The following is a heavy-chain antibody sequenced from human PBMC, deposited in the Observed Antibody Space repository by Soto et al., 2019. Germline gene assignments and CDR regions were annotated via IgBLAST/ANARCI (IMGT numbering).Heavy chain of an antibody. V-gene: IGHV4-4*02. J-gene: IGHJ4*02. CDR1: SGYIDNVYW. CDR2: TSHDGVT. CDR3: ARIGRSAAAGRNPFDY. D-gene: IGHD6-13*01. Sequence: PSETLSLTCAVSSGYIDNVYWWSWVRQSPGKGLEWIGETSHDGVTNYNPSLEGRVTISIDKSKNQFYLDLNSVTAADTAMYYCARIGRSAAAGRNPFDYWGQGTLVTVSS.